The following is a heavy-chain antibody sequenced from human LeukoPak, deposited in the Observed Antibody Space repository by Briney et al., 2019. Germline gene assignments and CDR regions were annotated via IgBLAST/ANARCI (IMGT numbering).Heavy chain of an antibody. CDR3: ASGGVAGRWPLDY. V-gene: IGHV4-4*07. CDR2: IQISGST. CDR1: GGSISSYY. D-gene: IGHD6-19*01. Sequence: PSETLSVTCTVSGGSISSYYCSWIRQPAGKGLEWIGRIQISGSTNYNPSLKSRVTMSVDTSKNQFSLNLSSVTAADTAVYYCASGGVAGRWPLDYWGQGTLVTVSS. J-gene: IGHJ4*02.